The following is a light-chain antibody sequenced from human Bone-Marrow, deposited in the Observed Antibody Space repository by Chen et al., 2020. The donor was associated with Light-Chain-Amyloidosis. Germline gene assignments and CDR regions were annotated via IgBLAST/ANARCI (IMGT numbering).Light chain of an antibody. CDR3: QSADSSGTYEVI. J-gene: IGLJ2*01. CDR2: RDT. V-gene: IGLV3-25*03. Sequence: SYEMTQPPSVSVSAGQTVRHNGTGDDLPTKYAYWYQQKPGQAPVLVIHRDTERPSGISERFSGSSSGTTATLTISGVQAADEADYHCQSADSSGTYEVIFGGGTKLTVL. CDR1: DLPTKY.